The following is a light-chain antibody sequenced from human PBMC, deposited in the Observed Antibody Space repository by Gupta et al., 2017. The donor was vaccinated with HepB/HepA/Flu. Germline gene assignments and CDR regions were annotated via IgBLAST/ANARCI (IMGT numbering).Light chain of an antibody. CDR1: SSDVSGYNY. CDR2: DVT. V-gene: IGLV2-14*03. Sequence: QSALPQPASVSGSPGHPITISCTGTSSDVSGYNYVSWYQQHPGKAHKLVIYDVTNRPSGVSNRFSGSKSGNTASLTISGLQAEDEADYYCSSYTTSNTPVIFGGGTQLTVL. CDR3: SSYTTSNTPVI. J-gene: IGLJ2*01.